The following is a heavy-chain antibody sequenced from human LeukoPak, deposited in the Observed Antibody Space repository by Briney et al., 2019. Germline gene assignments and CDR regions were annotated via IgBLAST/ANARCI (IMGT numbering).Heavy chain of an antibody. CDR3: ARHNNGMDV. D-gene: IGHD2/OR15-2a*01. Sequence: PSETLSLTCTVSGGSINIRGYYWGWLRQPPGKGLEWIGSIDKSGRIYYNPSLQSRVTVSGDTSKNQFSLRLSSVTATDTAVYYRARHNNGMDVWGQGTTVTVSS. V-gene: IGHV4-39*01. CDR1: GGSINIRGYY. CDR2: IDKSGRI. J-gene: IGHJ6*02.